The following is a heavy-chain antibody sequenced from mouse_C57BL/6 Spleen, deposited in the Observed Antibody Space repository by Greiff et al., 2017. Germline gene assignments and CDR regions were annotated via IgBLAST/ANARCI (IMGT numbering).Heavy chain of an antibody. J-gene: IGHJ2*01. CDR1: GYTFTDYE. Sequence: VHLVESGAELVRPGASVTLSCKASGYTFTDYEMHWVKQTPVHGLEWIGAIDPETGGTAYNQKFKGQAILTADKSSSTAYMELRSLTSEDSAVYYCTRSLDYWGQGTTLTVSS. CDR2: IDPETGGT. V-gene: IGHV1-15*01. CDR3: TRSLDY.